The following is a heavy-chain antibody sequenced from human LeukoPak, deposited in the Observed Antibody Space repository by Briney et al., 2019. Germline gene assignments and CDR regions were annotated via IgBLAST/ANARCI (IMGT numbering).Heavy chain of an antibody. CDR2: IYHSGST. CDR1: GGSISSSSYY. J-gene: IGHJ4*02. V-gene: IGHV4-39*07. CDR3: ARAEGYYGSGSYTNFDY. D-gene: IGHD3-10*01. Sequence: SETLSLTCSVSGGSISSSSYYWGWIRQPPGKGLEWIGSIYHSGSTYYNPSLKSRVTISVDTSKNQFSLKLSSVTAADTAVYYCARAEGYYGSGSYTNFDYWGQGTLVTVSS.